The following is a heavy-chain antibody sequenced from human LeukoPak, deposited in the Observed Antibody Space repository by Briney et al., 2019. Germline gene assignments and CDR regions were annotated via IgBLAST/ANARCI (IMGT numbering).Heavy chain of an antibody. CDR1: GGSFSGYY. J-gene: IGHJ3*02. CDR3: ARAPLYSSSWSRSAFDI. Sequence: PSETLSLTCAVYGGSFSGYYWSWIRQPPGKGLEWIGEINHSGSTNYNPSLKSRVTISVDTSKNQFSLKLSSVTAADTAVYYCARAPLYSSSWSRSAFDIWGQGTMVTVSS. D-gene: IGHD6-13*01. CDR2: INHSGST. V-gene: IGHV4-34*01.